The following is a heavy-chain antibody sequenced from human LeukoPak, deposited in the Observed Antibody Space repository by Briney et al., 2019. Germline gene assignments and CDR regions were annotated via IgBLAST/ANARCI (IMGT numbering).Heavy chain of an antibody. D-gene: IGHD1-26*01. Sequence: GGSLRLSCATSGFTFSTYGIHWVRQAPGKGLEWVSGINWNGGTTTYADSVKGRFTIARDNAKNSLYLQMNSLRVEDTAFYYCARNSGANVYTYSFQYWGRGTLVTVSS. CDR3: ARNSGANVYTYSFQY. CDR2: INWNGGTT. V-gene: IGHV3-20*04. J-gene: IGHJ4*02. CDR1: GFTFSTYG.